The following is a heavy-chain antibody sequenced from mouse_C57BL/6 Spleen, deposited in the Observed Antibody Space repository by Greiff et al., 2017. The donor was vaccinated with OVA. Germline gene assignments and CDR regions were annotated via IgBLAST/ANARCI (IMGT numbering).Heavy chain of an antibody. J-gene: IGHJ4*01. D-gene: IGHD1-1*01. CDR2: ISSGSSTI. V-gene: IGHV5-17*01. Sequence: VQLKESGGGLVKPGGSLKLSCAASGFTFSDYGMHWVRQAPEKGLEWVAYISSGSSTIYYADTVKGRFTISRDNAKNTLFLQMTSLRSEDTAMYYCAREGLYYYAMDYWGQGTSVTVSS. CDR3: AREGLYYYAMDY. CDR1: GFTFSDYG.